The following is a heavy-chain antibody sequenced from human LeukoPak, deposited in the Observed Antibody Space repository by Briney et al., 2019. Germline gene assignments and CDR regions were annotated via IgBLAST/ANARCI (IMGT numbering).Heavy chain of an antibody. V-gene: IGHV3-11*04. Sequence: GGSLRLSCAASGFTFSDSYMTWVRQAPGKGVEWVAYISGSGHDINYSDSVKGRFTISRDNAKNSLYLQMNSLRAEDTAVYYCARWADMSDSSGYALDYWGQGTLVTVSS. CDR1: GFTFSDSY. CDR2: ISGSGHDI. D-gene: IGHD3-22*01. CDR3: ARWADMSDSSGYALDY. J-gene: IGHJ4*02.